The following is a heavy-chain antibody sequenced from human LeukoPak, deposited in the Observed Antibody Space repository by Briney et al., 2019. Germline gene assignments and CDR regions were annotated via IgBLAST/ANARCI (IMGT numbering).Heavy chain of an antibody. D-gene: IGHD5-18*01. V-gene: IGHV1-2*02. J-gene: IGHJ4*02. CDR3: ARSMTNLNTAMVPDY. CDR2: IKPKNDAT. Sequence: GASVKVSCKASGYTFTDYYMHWVRQAPGQGVERMGWIKPKNDATNYAQKFQGRVTMTRDTSISTAYMELGRLTSDDTAFYYCARSMTNLNTAMVPDYWGQGTLVTVSS. CDR1: GYTFTDYY.